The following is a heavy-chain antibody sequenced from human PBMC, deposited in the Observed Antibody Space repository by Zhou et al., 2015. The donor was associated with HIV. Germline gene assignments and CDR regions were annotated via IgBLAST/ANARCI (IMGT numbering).Heavy chain of an antibody. Sequence: QVQLVQSGAEVKKPGSSVKVSCKASGGTFSSYTISWVRQAPGQGLEWMGRIIPILGIANYAQKFQGRVTITADKSTSTAYMELSSLRSEDTAVYYCARVDCSSTSCHKYYYGMDVWGQGTTVTVSS. CDR2: IIPILGIA. D-gene: IGHD2-2*02. J-gene: IGHJ6*02. CDR1: GGTFSSYT. CDR3: ARVDCSSTSCHKYYYGMDV. V-gene: IGHV1-69*02.